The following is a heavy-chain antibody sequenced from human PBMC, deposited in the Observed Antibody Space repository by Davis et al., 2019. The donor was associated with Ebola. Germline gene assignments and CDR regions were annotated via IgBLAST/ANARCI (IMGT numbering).Heavy chain of an antibody. CDR2: IMPMFYTP. D-gene: IGHD6-19*01. V-gene: IGHV1-69*13. CDR1: GGTFFTTA. CDR3: ARNISGSYDF. Sequence: SVKVSCKSYGGTFFTTAFTWVRQAPGQRPEWMGGIMPMFYTPTYAPKFRGRITITADDSTTTTYLELTSLTSDDTAVYYCARNISGSYDFWGQGSLVTVSS. J-gene: IGHJ1*01.